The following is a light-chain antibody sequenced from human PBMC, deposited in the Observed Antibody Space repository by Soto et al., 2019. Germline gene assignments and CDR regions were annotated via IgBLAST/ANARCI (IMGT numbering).Light chain of an antibody. Sequence: EIVVTQSPATLSASPGERVTLSCRASHFVSSRLAWYQQRPGQVPRLLIYDTSTRATGIPTRFSGSGSGTDFALTISNLEPEDFAVYYCQQHISWPLTFGGGTKVEIK. CDR2: DTS. CDR3: QQHISWPLT. CDR1: HFVSSR. J-gene: IGKJ4*01. V-gene: IGKV3-11*01.